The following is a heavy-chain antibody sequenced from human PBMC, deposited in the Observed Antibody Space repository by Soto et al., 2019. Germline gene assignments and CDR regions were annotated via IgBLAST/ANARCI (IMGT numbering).Heavy chain of an antibody. CDR3: ARNVPVTALGY. V-gene: IGHV3-66*01. D-gene: IGHD4-17*01. Sequence: EVRLVESGGGLVQPGGSLRLSCAASGATVGNNYMSWVRQAPGKGLEWVSVTYSGSDTRYADSVKGRFTMSRDSTKNTVYLQMDSLRAEDTAVYFCARNVPVTALGYWGQGSLVTVSS. CDR1: GATVGNNY. CDR2: TYSGSDT. J-gene: IGHJ4*02.